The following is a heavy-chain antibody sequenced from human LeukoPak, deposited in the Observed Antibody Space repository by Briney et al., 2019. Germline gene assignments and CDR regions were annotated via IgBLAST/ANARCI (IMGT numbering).Heavy chain of an antibody. CDR2: ISWDGGST. Sequence: GGSLRLSCAASGFTFSSYAMSWVRQAPGKGLEWVSLISWDGGSTYYADSVKGRFTISRDNSKNSLYLQMNSLRAEDTALYYCAKGSCTNGVCYPYYYYYMDVWGKGTTVTVSS. CDR3: AKGSCTNGVCYPYYYYYMDV. D-gene: IGHD2-8*01. J-gene: IGHJ6*03. V-gene: IGHV3-43D*03. CDR1: GFTFSSYA.